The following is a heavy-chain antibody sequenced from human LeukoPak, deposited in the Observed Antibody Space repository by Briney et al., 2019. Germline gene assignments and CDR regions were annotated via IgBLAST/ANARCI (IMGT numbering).Heavy chain of an antibody. Sequence: PSETLSLTCTVSGYSISSGYYWGWIRQPPGKGLEWIGSIYHSGSTYYNPSLKSRVTISVDTSKNQFSLKLSSVTAADTAVYYCAGKVGHAFDIWGQGTMVTVSS. CDR3: AGKVGHAFDI. CDR2: IYHSGST. J-gene: IGHJ3*02. V-gene: IGHV4-38-2*02. CDR1: GYSISSGYY.